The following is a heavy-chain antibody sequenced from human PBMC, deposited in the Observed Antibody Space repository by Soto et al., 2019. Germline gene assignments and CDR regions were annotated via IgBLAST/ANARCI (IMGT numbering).Heavy chain of an antibody. CDR3: TRGHAFDLPRISGWYWCFDY. J-gene: IGHJ4*02. CDR1: GGSISSYC. D-gene: IGHD6-19*01. CDR2: IYYSGST. Sequence: SETMYLTCTVSGGSISSYCFSWVWQPPGKGLEWIGYIYYSGSTNYNPSLKSRVTISVDTSKNQFSLKLSSVTAADTAVYYCTRGHAFDLPRISGWYWCFDYWGQGTLVTVTS. V-gene: IGHV4-59*12.